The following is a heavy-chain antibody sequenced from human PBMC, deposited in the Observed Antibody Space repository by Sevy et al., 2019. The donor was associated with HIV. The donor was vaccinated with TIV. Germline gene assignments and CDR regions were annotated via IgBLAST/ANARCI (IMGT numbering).Heavy chain of an antibody. CDR3: ARDSSRSWYFEYFQH. D-gene: IGHD6-13*01. CDR1: GFSFSSYW. J-gene: IGHJ1*01. V-gene: IGHV3-74*01. CDR2: INSDGSST. Sequence: GGSLRLSCAASGFSFSSYWMHWVRQAPGKGLVWVSRINSDGSSTSYADSVKGRFTISRDNTKNTLYLQMNSLRAEDTAVDYCARDSSRSWYFEYFQHWGQGTLVTVSS.